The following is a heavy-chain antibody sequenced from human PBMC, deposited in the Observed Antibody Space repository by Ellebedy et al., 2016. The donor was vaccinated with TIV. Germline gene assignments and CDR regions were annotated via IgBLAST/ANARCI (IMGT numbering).Heavy chain of an antibody. J-gene: IGHJ4*02. Sequence: PGGSLRLSCAASGFTSSKYVMSWVRQAPGKGLAWVSSISGGVGNTYYADSVKGRFTISRDNSKNTLYLQMNSLRAEDTAVYYCAKGCGGSCYWEAYWGQGTLVTVSS. CDR3: AKGCGGSCYWEAY. CDR2: ISGGVGNT. D-gene: IGHD2-15*01. V-gene: IGHV3-23*01. CDR1: GFTSSKYV.